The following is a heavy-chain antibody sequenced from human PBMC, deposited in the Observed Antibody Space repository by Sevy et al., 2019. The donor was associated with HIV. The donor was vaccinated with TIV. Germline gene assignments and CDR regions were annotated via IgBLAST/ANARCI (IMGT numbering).Heavy chain of an antibody. V-gene: IGHV3-11*01. D-gene: IGHD6-13*01. CDR2: ISSSGSTI. CDR3: ARDRSSSWYHYYYYYYMDV. J-gene: IGHJ6*03. CDR1: GFTFSDYY. Sequence: GGSLRLSCAASGFTFSDYYMSWIRQAPGKGLEWVSYISSSGSTIYYAVSVKGRFTISRDNAKNSLYLQMNSLRAEDTAVYYCARDRSSSWYHYYYYYYMDVWGKGTTVTVSS.